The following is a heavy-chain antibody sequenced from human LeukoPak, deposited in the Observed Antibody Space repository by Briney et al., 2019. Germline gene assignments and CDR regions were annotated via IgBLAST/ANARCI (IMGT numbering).Heavy chain of an antibody. V-gene: IGHV1-18*01. CDR3: ARDRGRAPFDP. D-gene: IGHD3-10*01. J-gene: IGHJ5*02. CDR1: GYTFSTNG. Sequence: ASVKVSCKASGYTFSTNGISWVRQAPGQGLEWMGWISAYNGNTNYAQKLQGRVTMTTDTSTSTAYMELTSLRSDDTAVYYCARDRGRAPFDPWVQGNLVTVSS. CDR2: ISAYNGNT.